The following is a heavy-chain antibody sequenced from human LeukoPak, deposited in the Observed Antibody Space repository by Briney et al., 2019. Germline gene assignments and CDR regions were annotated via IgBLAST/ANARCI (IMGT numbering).Heavy chain of an antibody. Sequence: GGSLRLSCAASGFTFSSYSMNWVRQAPGKGLEWVSYISSSSSTIYYADSVKGRFTISRDNAKNSLYLQMNSLRAEDTAVYYCARDGTLYDYVWGSYRYPDHWGQGNLVTVSS. CDR2: ISSSSSTI. V-gene: IGHV3-48*01. CDR1: GFTFSSYS. J-gene: IGHJ4*02. D-gene: IGHD3-16*02. CDR3: ARDGTLYDYVWGSYRYPDH.